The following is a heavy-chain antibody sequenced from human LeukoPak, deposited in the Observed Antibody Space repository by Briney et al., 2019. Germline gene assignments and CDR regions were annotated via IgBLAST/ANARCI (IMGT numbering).Heavy chain of an antibody. CDR1: GFTFGDYA. Sequence: SLRLSCTASGFTFGDYAMSWFRQAPGKGLEWVGFIRSKAYGGTTEYAASVKGRFTISRDDSKSIAYLQMNSLKTEDTAVYYCTRPADYYEDAFDIWGQGTMVTVSS. J-gene: IGHJ3*02. CDR3: TRPADYYEDAFDI. CDR2: IRSKAYGGTT. V-gene: IGHV3-49*03. D-gene: IGHD3-22*01.